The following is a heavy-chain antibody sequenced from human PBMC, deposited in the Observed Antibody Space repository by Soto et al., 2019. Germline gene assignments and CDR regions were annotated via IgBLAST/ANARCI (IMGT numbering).Heavy chain of an antibody. Sequence: GGSLRLSCAASGFTFSSYAMSWVRQAPGKGLEWVSAISGSGGSTYYADSVKGRFTISRDNSKNTLYLQMNSLRAEDTAVYYCASAGGLMVRGVIITINAFDIWGQGTMVTVSS. CDR3: ASAGGLMVRGVIITINAFDI. CDR1: GFTFSSYA. J-gene: IGHJ3*02. CDR2: ISGSGGST. D-gene: IGHD3-10*01. V-gene: IGHV3-23*01.